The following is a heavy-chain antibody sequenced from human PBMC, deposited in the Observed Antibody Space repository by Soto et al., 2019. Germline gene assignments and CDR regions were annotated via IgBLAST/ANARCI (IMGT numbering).Heavy chain of an antibody. V-gene: IGHV4-34*01. Sequence: QVQLQQWGAGLLKPSETLSLTCAVYVGSFSGYYWNWIRQPPGKGLECIGEINHSGSTNYNPSLKSRVTLSVDASKIQFSLKLSSVTAADTSVDYCARGWGRIFDYWGQGTLVTVSS. CDR3: ARGWGRIFDY. CDR1: VGSFSGYY. CDR2: INHSGST. J-gene: IGHJ4*02. D-gene: IGHD7-27*01.